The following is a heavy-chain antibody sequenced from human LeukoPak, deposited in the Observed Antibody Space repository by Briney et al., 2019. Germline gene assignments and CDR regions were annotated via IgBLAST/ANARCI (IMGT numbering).Heavy chain of an antibody. CDR2: IYYSGST. D-gene: IGHD3-3*01. CDR1: GHSISIGGYY. J-gene: IGHJ4*02. Sequence: PSETLSLTCTVSGHSISIGGYYWRWIRQHPGKGLEWIGYIYYSGSTYYYPSLKRRVTISVDTSKNQCSLKLSSVTAAETAVYYCARGRSGYSTSHFDYWGQGTLVTVSS. CDR3: ARGRSGYSTSHFDY. V-gene: IGHV4-31*03.